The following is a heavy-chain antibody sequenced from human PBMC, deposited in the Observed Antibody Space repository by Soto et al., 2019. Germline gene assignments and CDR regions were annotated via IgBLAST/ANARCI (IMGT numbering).Heavy chain of an antibody. CDR3: ARGVLRYYHYGMDV. Sequence: QVQLQESGPGLVKPSETLSLSCTVSGDSVSNYYWSWIRQLPGRGLEWIGYIYIGGNTNYNPSLKSRVAISRDTSKNPFSLNLKSVTAADTAVYYCARGVLRYYHYGMDVWGQGTTVTVSS. CDR2: IYIGGNT. V-gene: IGHV4-59*02. J-gene: IGHJ6*02. CDR1: GDSVSNYY.